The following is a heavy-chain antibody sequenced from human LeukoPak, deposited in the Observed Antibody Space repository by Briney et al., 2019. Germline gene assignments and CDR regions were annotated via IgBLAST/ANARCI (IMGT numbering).Heavy chain of an antibody. V-gene: IGHV4-61*02. J-gene: IGHJ6*03. CDR3: SRYPPDSSGFSAYYYYREV. Sequence: SETLSLTCTVSGGSISSGSYYWSWIRQPAGKGLEWIGRIYTSGSTNYNPSLKSRVTISVDPSKNTFSLQLRSLTARGTAGYSCSRYPPDSSGFSAYYYYREVWGKGTTVTVSS. D-gene: IGHD3-22*01. CDR1: GGSISSGSYY. CDR2: IYTSGST.